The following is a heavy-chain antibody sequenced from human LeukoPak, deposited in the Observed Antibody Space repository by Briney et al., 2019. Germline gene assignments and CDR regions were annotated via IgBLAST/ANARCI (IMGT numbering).Heavy chain of an antibody. CDR2: MYYSGST. J-gene: IGHJ6*03. CDR1: GGSISSYD. Sequence: SGTLSLTCRVSGGSISSYDWSWIRQPPGKGLEWIGYMYYSGSTNYNPSLKSRVTISVDTSKNPCSLTMSSVTAAVTAVYYCARTLTTVTTRALCYYYYYMDVWGKGTTVTVSS. CDR3: ARTLTTVTTRALCYYYYYMDV. D-gene: IGHD4-17*01. V-gene: IGHV4-59*12.